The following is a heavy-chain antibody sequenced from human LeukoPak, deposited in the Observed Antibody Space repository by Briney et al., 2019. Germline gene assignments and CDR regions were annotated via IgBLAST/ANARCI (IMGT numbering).Heavy chain of an antibody. CDR3: ARRGIAVAGSNYYYMDV. D-gene: IGHD6-19*01. Sequence: GESLKISCKGSGYSFTSYWIGWVRQMPGKGLEWMGIIYPGDSDTRYSPSFQGQVTISADKSISTAYLQWSSLKASDTAMYYCARRGIAVAGSNYYYMDVWGKGTTVTVSS. CDR1: GYSFTSYW. V-gene: IGHV5-51*01. CDR2: IYPGDSDT. J-gene: IGHJ6*03.